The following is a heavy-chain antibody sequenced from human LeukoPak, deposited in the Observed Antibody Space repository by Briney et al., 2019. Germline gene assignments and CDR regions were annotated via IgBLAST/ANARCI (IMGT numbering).Heavy chain of an antibody. J-gene: IGHJ4*02. Sequence: GGSLRLSCAASEFTFSSHSMNWVRQAPGKGLEWVSYISSGSSTIYYADSVKGRFTISRDNARNSLYLQMNSLRAEDTAVYYCARFAAYDRSGFDYWGQGTLVTVSS. V-gene: IGHV3-48*04. CDR1: EFTFSSHS. CDR3: ARFAAYDRSGFDY. D-gene: IGHD3-22*01. CDR2: ISSGSSTI.